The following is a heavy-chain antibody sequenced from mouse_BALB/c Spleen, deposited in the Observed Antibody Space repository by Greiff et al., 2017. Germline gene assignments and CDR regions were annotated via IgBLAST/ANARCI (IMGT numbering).Heavy chain of an antibody. CDR1: GYTFSSYW. J-gene: IGHJ3*01. V-gene: IGHV1-9*01. Sequence: VQLQQSGAELMKPGASVKISCTATGYTFSSYWIEWVKQRPGHGLEWIGEILPGRGSTNYNEKLKGKVTFTADTSSNTSYMQLSSLTSEDSAVYCCTDAGAYWGQGTLVTVSA. CDR3: TDAGAY. CDR2: ILPGRGST.